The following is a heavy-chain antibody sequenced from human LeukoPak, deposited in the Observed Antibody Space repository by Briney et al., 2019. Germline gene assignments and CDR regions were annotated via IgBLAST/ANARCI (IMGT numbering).Heavy chain of an antibody. CDR1: GYTFTGYY. V-gene: IGHV1-46*01. J-gene: IGHJ4*02. CDR3: AREPSSIAALDY. Sequence: ASVKVSCKASGYTFTGYYMHWVRQAPGQGLEWMGIINPSGGSTSYAQKFQGRVTMTRDTSTSTVYMELSSLRSEDTAVYYCAREPSSIAALDYWGQGTLVTVSS. D-gene: IGHD6-6*01. CDR2: INPSGGST.